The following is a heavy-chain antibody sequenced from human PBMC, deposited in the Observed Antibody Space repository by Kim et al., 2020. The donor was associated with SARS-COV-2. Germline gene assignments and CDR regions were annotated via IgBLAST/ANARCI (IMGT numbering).Heavy chain of an antibody. CDR1: GFTFSSYG. CDR3: ARSVCSTSCYTINY. J-gene: IGHJ4*02. Sequence: GGSLRLSCAASGFTFSSYGMHWVRQAPGKGLEWVAVIWYDGSNKYYADSVKGRFTISRDNSKNTLYLQMNSLRAEDTAVYYCARSVCSTSCYTINYWGQGTLVTVSS. V-gene: IGHV3-33*01. CDR2: IWYDGSNK. D-gene: IGHD2-2*02.